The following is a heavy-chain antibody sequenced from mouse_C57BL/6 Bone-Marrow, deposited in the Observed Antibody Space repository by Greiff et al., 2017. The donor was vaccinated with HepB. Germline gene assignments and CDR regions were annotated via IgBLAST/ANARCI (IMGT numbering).Heavy chain of an antibody. V-gene: IGHV5-17*01. J-gene: IGHJ2*01. CDR2: ISSGSSTI. CDR1: GFTFSDYG. D-gene: IGHD6-2*01. CDR3: ARPRRGVYYFDY. Sequence: EVKLMESGGGLVKPGGSLKLSCAASGFTFSDYGMHWVRQAPEKGLEWVAYISSGSSTIYYADTVKGRFTISRDNAKNTLFLQMTSLRSEDTAMYYCARPRRGVYYFDYWGQGTTLTVSS.